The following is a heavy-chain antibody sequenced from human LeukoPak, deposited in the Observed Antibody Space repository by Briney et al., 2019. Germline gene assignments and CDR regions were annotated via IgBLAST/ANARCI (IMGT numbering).Heavy chain of an antibody. CDR2: ISGSGGGT. J-gene: IGHJ3*02. CDR3: ANLKVAGRLDDFDI. CDR1: GFTISSYA. D-gene: IGHD3-10*01. Sequence: QAGGSLRLSCAVSGFTISSYAMNWVRQAPGKGLEWVSSISGSGGGTYYADSVKGRFTISRDNSKNTLYLQMNSLRAEDTAIYYCANLKVAGRLDDFDIWGQGTMVTVSS. V-gene: IGHV3-23*01.